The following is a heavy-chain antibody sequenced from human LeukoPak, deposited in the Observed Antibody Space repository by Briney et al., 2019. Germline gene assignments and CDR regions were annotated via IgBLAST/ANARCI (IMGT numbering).Heavy chain of an antibody. CDR1: GGTFSSYT. D-gene: IGHD4-11*01. V-gene: IGHV1-69*02. CDR3: ARAGTTVPRYYYMDV. CDR2: IIPILGIA. J-gene: IGHJ6*03. Sequence: SVKVSCKASGGTFSSYTISWVRQAPGQGLEWMGRIIPILGIANYAQKFQGRVTITADKSTSTAYMELSSLRSEDTAVYYCARAGTTVPRYYYMDVWGKGTTVTVSS.